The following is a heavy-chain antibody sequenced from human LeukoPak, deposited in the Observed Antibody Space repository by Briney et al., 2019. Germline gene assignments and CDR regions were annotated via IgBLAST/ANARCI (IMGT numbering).Heavy chain of an antibody. Sequence: SETLSLTCAVSGDSISSYYWSWIRQPPGRGLEWIGYVHYRGGAKYNPSLKSRVTISVDTSKNLFSLRLASVAAADTAVYYCARALGVDILATTLFDYWGRGTLVTVSS. CDR1: GDSISSYY. CDR2: VHYRGGA. V-gene: IGHV4-59*01. CDR3: ARALGVDILATTLFDY. J-gene: IGHJ4*02. D-gene: IGHD5-12*01.